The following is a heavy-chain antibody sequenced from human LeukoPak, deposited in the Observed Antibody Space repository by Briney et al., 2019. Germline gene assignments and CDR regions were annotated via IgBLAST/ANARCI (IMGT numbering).Heavy chain of an antibody. J-gene: IGHJ4*02. CDR2: IRYDGSSK. CDR3: AKDGSPNYYDSSGYSDY. Sequence: PGGSLRLSCAASGFAFSSYGMHWVRQAPGKGLEWVAFIRYDGSSKYYADSVKGRFTISRDNSKNTLYLQMNSLRAEDTAVYYCAKDGSPNYYDSSGYSDYWGQGTLVTVSS. D-gene: IGHD3-22*01. CDR1: GFAFSSYG. V-gene: IGHV3-30*02.